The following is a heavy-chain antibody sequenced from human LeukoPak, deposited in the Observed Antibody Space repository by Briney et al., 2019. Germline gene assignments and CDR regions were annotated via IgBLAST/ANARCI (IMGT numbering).Heavy chain of an antibody. Sequence: SETLSLTCTVSGGSISSYYWSWLRQPPGKGLEWIGYIYYSGSTNYNPSLKSRVTISVDTSKNQFSLKLSSVTAADTAVYYCARGGASKGLFGYWGQGTLVTVSS. CDR2: IYYSGST. J-gene: IGHJ4*02. D-gene: IGHD3-3*01. CDR3: ARGGASKGLFGY. V-gene: IGHV4-59*01. CDR1: GGSISSYY.